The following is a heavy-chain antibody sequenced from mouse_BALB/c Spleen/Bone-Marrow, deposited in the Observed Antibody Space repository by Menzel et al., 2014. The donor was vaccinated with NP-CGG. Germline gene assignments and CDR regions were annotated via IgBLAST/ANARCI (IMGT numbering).Heavy chain of an antibody. CDR2: ISSGSRAI. V-gene: IGHV5-17*02. Sequence: EVKLMESGGGLVQPGGSRKLSCAASGFTFSYFGMHWVRQAPEKGLEWVAFISSGSRAIYYADTVKGRFTISRDNPKNTLFLQMTSLRSEDTAMYYCARGNVNLLFDYWGQGTTLTVSS. D-gene: IGHD2-1*01. CDR1: GFTFSYFG. CDR3: ARGNVNLLFDY. J-gene: IGHJ2*01.